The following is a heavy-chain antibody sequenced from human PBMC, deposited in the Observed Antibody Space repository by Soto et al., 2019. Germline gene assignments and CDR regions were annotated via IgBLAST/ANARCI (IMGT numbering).Heavy chain of an antibody. CDR3: ATRPRGLAYCGGDCSDAFDI. J-gene: IGHJ3*02. CDR1: GFTFSSYA. D-gene: IGHD2-21*02. V-gene: IGHV3-30-3*01. CDR2: ISYDGSNK. Sequence: QVQLVESGGGVVQPGRSLRLSCAASGFTFSSYAMHWVRQAPGKGLEWVAVISYDGSNKYYADSVKGRFTISRDNSKNTLYLQMNSLRAEDTAVYYCATRPRGLAYCGGDCSDAFDIWGQGTMVTVSS.